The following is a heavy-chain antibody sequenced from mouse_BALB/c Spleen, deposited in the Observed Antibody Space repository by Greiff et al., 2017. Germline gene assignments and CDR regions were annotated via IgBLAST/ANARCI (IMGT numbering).Heavy chain of an antibody. CDR2: ISSGGSYT. V-gene: IGHV5-9-4*01. D-gene: IGHD2-3*01. Sequence: VQGVESGGGLVKPGGSLKLSCAASGFTFSSYAMSWVRQSPEKRLEWVAEISSGGSYTYYPDTVTGRFTISRDNAKNTLYLEMSSLRSEDTAMYYCAREGDDGSPFAYWGQGTLVTVSA. CDR3: AREGDDGSPFAY. J-gene: IGHJ3*01. CDR1: GFTFSSYA.